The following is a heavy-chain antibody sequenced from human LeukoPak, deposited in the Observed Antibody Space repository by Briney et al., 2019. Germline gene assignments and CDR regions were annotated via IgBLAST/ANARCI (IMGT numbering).Heavy chain of an antibody. D-gene: IGHD3-3*01. V-gene: IGHV4-30-4*08. Sequence: PSETLSLTCTVSGGSISSGDYYWRWIRQPPRKGLQWIGYIYYSGSTYDNPSLPSRHTITLGKAQNLSSLKLSSVTAADTAVYYCARQITIFGDEAFDIWGQGTMVTVSS. CDR1: GGSISSGDYY. J-gene: IGHJ3*02. CDR2: IYYSGST. CDR3: ARQITIFGDEAFDI.